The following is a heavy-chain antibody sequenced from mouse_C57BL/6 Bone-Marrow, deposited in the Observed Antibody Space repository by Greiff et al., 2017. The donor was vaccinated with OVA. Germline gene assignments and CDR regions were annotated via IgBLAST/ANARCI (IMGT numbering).Heavy chain of an antibody. Sequence: QVQLQQSGAELVRPGASVKLSCKASGYTFTSYGISWVKQRPGQGLEWIGGIYPRSGNTYYNEKFKGKATLTADKSSSTAYLELRSLTSEDSAVYFCARERDYYAMDYWGQGTSVTVSS. J-gene: IGHJ4*01. CDR2: IYPRSGNT. V-gene: IGHV1-81*01. CDR1: GYTFTSYG. CDR3: ARERDYYAMDY.